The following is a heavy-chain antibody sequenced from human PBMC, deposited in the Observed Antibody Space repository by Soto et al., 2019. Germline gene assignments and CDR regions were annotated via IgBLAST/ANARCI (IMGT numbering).Heavy chain of an antibody. Sequence: QLVESGGGLVQPGGSLRLSCEASEFTFSGYWMSWVRQAPGKGLEWVADIKHDGSVQYYVDSVKGRLTISRDNDKKQLYLQMNGLRAEDTALYYCARAPYSNAWYRFDLWGQGTLVTVSS. CDR1: EFTFSGYW. CDR2: IKHDGSVQ. CDR3: ARAPYSNAWYRFDL. J-gene: IGHJ4*02. V-gene: IGHV3-7*03. D-gene: IGHD4-4*01.